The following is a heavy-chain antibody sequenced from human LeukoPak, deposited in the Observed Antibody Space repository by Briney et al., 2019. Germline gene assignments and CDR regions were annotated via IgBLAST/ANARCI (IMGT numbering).Heavy chain of an antibody. D-gene: IGHD2-15*01. CDR3: ARVRWSRTNWFDP. Sequence: SQTLSLTCAVSGDSVSSDTAAWNWIRQSPSRGLEWLGRTYYRSKWYADYAMSVRSRITIKSDPSKNQVSLQLNSVTPEDTAVYFCARVRWSRTNWFDPRGQGTLVTVSS. CDR1: GDSVSSDTAA. V-gene: IGHV6-1*01. J-gene: IGHJ5*02. CDR2: TYYRSKWYA.